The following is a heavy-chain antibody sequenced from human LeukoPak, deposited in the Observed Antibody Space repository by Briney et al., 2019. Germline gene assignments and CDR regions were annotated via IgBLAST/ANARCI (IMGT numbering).Heavy chain of an antibody. CDR3: GGSSWKTVDY. D-gene: IGHD6-13*01. J-gene: IGHJ4*02. Sequence: PGGSLRLSCAASGFTFSDYYMSWIRQAPGKGLEWVSYISSSGSTIYYADSVKGRFTISRDNAKNSLYLQMNSLRAEDTAVYYWGGSSWKTVDYWGQGPLVTVSS. CDR2: ISSSGSTI. V-gene: IGHV3-11*04. CDR1: GFTFSDYY.